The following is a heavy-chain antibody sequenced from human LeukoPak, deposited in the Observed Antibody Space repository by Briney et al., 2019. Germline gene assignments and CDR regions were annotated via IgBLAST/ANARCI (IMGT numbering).Heavy chain of an antibody. CDR2: ISYDGSNK. J-gene: IGHJ4*02. CDR3: AKDRSLRYFDWLLNY. V-gene: IGHV3-30*18. D-gene: IGHD3-9*01. CDR1: GFTFSSYG. Sequence: GRSLRLSCAASGFTFSSYGMHWVRQAPGKRLEWVAVISYDGSNKYYADFVKGRFTISRDNSKNTLYLQMNSLRAEDTAVYYCAKDRSLRYFDWLLNYWGQGTLVTVSS.